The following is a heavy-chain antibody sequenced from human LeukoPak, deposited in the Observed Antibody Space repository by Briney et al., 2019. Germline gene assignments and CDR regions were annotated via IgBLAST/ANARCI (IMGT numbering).Heavy chain of an antibody. J-gene: IGHJ4*02. CDR3: ARQSYYDILTAGYFDY. CDR2: IKQDGSEK. D-gene: IGHD3-9*01. Sequence: GGSLRLSCAASGFTFSSYWMSWVRQAPGKGREWVANIKQDGSEKYYVDSVKGRFTISRDNAKNSLYLQMNSLRAEDTAVYYCARQSYYDILTAGYFDYWGQGTLVTVSS. V-gene: IGHV3-7*01. CDR1: GFTFSSYW.